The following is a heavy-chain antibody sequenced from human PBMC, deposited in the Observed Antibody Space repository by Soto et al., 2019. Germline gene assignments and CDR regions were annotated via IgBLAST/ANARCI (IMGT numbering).Heavy chain of an antibody. V-gene: IGHV4-30-4*01. J-gene: IGHJ5*02. CDR1: GGSISSTDYY. D-gene: IGHD2-8*01. CDR2: IYYSGTT. CDR3: ARDMLSVTLGFDP. Sequence: PSETLSLTCTVSGGSISSTDYYWSWIRQPPGKGLEWIGYIYYSGTTYYNPSLKSRVTISVDTSKNQFSLKLSSVTAADTAVYYCARDMLSVTLGFDPSGQATLVTVSS.